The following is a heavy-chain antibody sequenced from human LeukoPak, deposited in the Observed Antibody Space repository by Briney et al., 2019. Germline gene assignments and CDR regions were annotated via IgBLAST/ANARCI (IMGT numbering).Heavy chain of an antibody. CDR3: VRGPRYYDDSGFHYGVFDI. J-gene: IGHJ3*02. CDR1: GFTFSSYS. Sequence: GGSLRLTCAASGFTFSSYSMNWVRQAPGKGLEWVSSISSSSSYIYYADSVKGRFTISRDNAKNSLYLQMNSLTAGDTAVYYCVRGPRYYDDSGFHYGVFDIWGQGTVVTVSS. V-gene: IGHV3-21*04. D-gene: IGHD3-16*01. CDR2: ISSSSSYI.